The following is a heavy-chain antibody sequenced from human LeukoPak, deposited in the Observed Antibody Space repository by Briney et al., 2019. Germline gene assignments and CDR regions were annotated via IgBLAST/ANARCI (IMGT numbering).Heavy chain of an antibody. CDR2: ISLSGSTT. J-gene: IGHJ3*02. CDR1: GFSFNDYY. D-gene: IGHD6-19*01. CDR3: AKDEGEQWLVGAFDI. Sequence: GGSLRLSCAASGFSFNDYYMSWIRQAPGKGLGWISYISLSGSTTYYADSMKGRFTISRDSAKNSLYLQMNSLRAEDMALYYCAKDEGEQWLVGAFDIWGQGTMVTVSS. V-gene: IGHV3-11*01.